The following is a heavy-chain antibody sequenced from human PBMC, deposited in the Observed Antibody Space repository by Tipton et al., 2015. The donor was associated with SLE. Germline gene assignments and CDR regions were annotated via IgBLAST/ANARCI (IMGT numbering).Heavy chain of an antibody. V-gene: IGHV4-39*07. CDR2: IYYSGST. Sequence: TLSLTCTVSGGSISSSSYYWGWIRQPPGKGLEWIGSIYYSGSTYYNPSLKSRVTISVDTSKNQFSLKLSSVTAADTAVYYCARDRYCGAGSCFDWYFDLWGRGTLVTVSP. J-gene: IGHJ2*01. CDR3: ARDRYCGAGSCFDWYFDL. D-gene: IGHD2-15*01. CDR1: GGSISSSSYY.